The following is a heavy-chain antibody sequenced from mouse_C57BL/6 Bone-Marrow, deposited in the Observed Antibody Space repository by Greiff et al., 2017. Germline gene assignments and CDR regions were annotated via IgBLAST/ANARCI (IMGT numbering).Heavy chain of an antibody. D-gene: IGHD2-5*01. CDR1: GYTFNSYW. CDR2: IYPGSGST. J-gene: IGHJ1*03. CDR3: ANHYYSTYYYFDD. V-gene: IGHV1-55*01. Sequence: QVQLQQPGAELVKPGASVKMSCKASGYTFNSYWITWVKQRPGQGLEWIGDIYPGSGSTNYNEKFKSKATLTVDTSSITAYLQPSSLTYEDSAVYDCANHYYSTYYYFDDWCTGTTVTVSS.